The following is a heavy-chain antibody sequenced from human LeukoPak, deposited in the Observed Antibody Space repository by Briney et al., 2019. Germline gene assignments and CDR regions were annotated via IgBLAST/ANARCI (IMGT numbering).Heavy chain of an antibody. D-gene: IGHD1-7*01. CDR2: INDNGRI. CDR1: GGSFSNYY. V-gene: IGHV4-34*01. J-gene: IGHJ6*03. Sequence: PSETLSLTCAVYGGSFSNYYWSWSPQPPGKGLEWIGEINDNGRINYNPSLMSRVTVSVDPSKNQFSLSLTSVTATDTAVYYCATRWNYGRNYYIDVWGKGATVSVSS. CDR3: ATRWNYGRNYYIDV.